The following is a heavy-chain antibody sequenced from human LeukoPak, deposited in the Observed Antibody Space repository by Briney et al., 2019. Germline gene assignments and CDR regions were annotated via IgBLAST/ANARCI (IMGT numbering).Heavy chain of an antibody. J-gene: IGHJ1*01. D-gene: IGHD6-13*01. CDR1: GGSFSGYY. Sequence: KPSETLSLTCAVYGGSFSGYYWSWIRQPPGKGLEWIGEINHSGSTNYNPSLKSRVTISVDTSKNQFSLKLSSVTAADTAVYYCARSHYSSSWYSRYFQHWGQGTLVTVSS. V-gene: IGHV4-34*01. CDR2: INHSGST. CDR3: ARSHYSSSWYSRYFQH.